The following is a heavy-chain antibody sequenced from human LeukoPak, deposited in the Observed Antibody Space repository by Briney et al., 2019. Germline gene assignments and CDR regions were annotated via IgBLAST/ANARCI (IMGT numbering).Heavy chain of an antibody. J-gene: IGHJ4*02. CDR1: GGSISSYY. D-gene: IGHD1-14*01. V-gene: IGHV4-59*12. CDR3: ARDPEDEYYFDY. Sequence: SETLSLTCTVSGGSISSYYWSWIRQPPGKGLEWIGYIYYSGSTNYNPSLKSRVTISVDTSKNQFSLKLSSVTAADTAVYYCARDPEDEYYFDYWGQGTLVTVSS. CDR2: IYYSGST.